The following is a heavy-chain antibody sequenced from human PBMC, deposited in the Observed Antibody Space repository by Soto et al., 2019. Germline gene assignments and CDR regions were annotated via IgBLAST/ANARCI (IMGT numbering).Heavy chain of an antibody. CDR3: ARGPNGDYYYYYGMDV. D-gene: IGHD4-17*01. J-gene: IGHJ6*02. Sequence: WLHVSCWASAGTFSNCAICWVRQAPGQGLEWMGGIIPIFGTANYAQKFQGRVTITAGESTSTAYMELSSLRSEDTAVYYCARGPNGDYYYYYGMDVWGQGTPVTASS. V-gene: IGHV1-69*01. CDR2: IIPIFGTA. CDR1: AGTFSNCA.